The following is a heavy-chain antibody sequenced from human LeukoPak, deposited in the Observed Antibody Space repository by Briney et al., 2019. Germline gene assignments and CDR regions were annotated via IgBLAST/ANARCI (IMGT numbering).Heavy chain of an antibody. D-gene: IGHD3-10*01. J-gene: IGHJ3*02. Sequence: SETLSLTCTVSGGSVSSGSYYWSWIRQPPGKGLEWIGYIYYSGSTNYNPSLRSRVTISVDTSKNQFSLKLGSVTAADTAVYYCARDKGVVRGCAFDIWGQGTMVTVSS. CDR1: GGSVSSGSYY. CDR2: IYYSGST. V-gene: IGHV4-61*01. CDR3: ARDKGVVRGCAFDI.